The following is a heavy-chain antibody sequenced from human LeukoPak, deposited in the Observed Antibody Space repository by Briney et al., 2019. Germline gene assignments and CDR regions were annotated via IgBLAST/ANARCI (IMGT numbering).Heavy chain of an antibody. CDR2: IKQDGSDK. J-gene: IGHJ4*02. Sequence: GGSLRLSCAASGFTFSNYWISWVRQAPGKGLEWVANIKQDGSDKYYVDSVKGRLIISRDNAKKSLYLQMNSLRAEDTAMYYCACSDSAMVTDAGYWGQGTLVTVSS. V-gene: IGHV3-7*01. CDR3: ACSDSAMVTDAGY. D-gene: IGHD5-18*01. CDR1: GFTFSNYW.